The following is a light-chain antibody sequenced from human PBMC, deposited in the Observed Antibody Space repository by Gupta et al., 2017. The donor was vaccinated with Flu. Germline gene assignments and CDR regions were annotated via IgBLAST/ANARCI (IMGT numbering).Light chain of an antibody. CDR3: QVWDATWV. J-gene: IGLJ3*02. Sequence: SVLTQPPSVSVAPRQTATIPCGGNNIGTKSVHWYQQKPGQAPVLVVYVNTDRPSGIPERFSGSNSGNTAALTISRVEVGDEADYFCQVWDATWVFGGGTKLTVL. CDR1: NIGTKS. CDR2: VNT. V-gene: IGLV3-21*02.